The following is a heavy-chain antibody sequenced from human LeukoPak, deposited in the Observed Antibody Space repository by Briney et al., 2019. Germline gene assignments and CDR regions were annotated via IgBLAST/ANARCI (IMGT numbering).Heavy chain of an antibody. CDR3: ARDSALTGLGYFDY. Sequence: SETLSLTCPVSGGSISSYYWSWIRQPPRQGLAGVGYIYYCGCTNYNPSLKSRVTRSVDTSKNQFSLKLSSVTAADTAVYYCARDSALTGLGYFDYWGQGTLVTVSS. CDR2: IYYCGCT. J-gene: IGHJ4*02. D-gene: IGHD3-9*01. V-gene: IGHV4-59*01. CDR1: GGSISSYY.